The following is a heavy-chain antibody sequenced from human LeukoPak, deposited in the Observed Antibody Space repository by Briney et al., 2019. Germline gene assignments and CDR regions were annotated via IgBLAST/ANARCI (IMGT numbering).Heavy chain of an antibody. V-gene: IGHV5-51*01. CDR1: GYTLTSYW. CDR3: ARVSANAFHL. Sequence: GESLKISCKGSGYTLTSYWIAWVRQMPGKGLEWMGIIYPGDSDTRSSPSFQGQVTISVDKSTSTTYLQWSSLKASDTAIYYCARVSANAFHLWGQGTMVTVSS. D-gene: IGHD5/OR15-5a*01. CDR2: IYPGDSDT. J-gene: IGHJ3*01.